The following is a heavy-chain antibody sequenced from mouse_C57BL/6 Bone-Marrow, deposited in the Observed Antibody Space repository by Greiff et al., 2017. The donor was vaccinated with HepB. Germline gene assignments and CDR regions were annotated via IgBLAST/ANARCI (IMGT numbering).Heavy chain of an antibody. CDR1: GFTFSDYG. Sequence: EVKLVESGGGLVQPGGSLKLSCAASGFTFSDYGMAWVRQAPRKGPEWVAFISNLAYSIYYADTVTGRFTISRENAKNTLYLEMSSLRSEDTAMYYCAGRNYGAMDYWGQGTSVTVSS. J-gene: IGHJ4*01. CDR2: ISNLAYSI. CDR3: AGRNYGAMDY. V-gene: IGHV5-15*01. D-gene: IGHD1-1*01.